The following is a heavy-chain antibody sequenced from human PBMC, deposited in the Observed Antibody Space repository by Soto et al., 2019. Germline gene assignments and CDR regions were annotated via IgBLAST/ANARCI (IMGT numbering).Heavy chain of an antibody. CDR1: GYTFTSYA. CDR3: ASREYYDGFDP. Sequence: GASVKVSCKASGYTFTSYAMHWVRQAPGQRLEWMGWINAGSGNTKYSQKFQGRVTITRDTSASTAYMELSSLRSEDTAVYYCASREYYDGFDPWGQGTLVTVSS. D-gene: IGHD3-22*01. J-gene: IGHJ5*02. V-gene: IGHV1-3*01. CDR2: INAGSGNT.